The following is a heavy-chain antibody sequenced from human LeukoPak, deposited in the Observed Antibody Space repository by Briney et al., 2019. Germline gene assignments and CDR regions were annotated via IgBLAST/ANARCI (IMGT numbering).Heavy chain of an antibody. Sequence: GGSLRLSCAASGFTFSSYAMTWVRQAPGKGLEWVSGISGSGGSTYYADFVKGRLTISRDNSKNTLYLQMNTLRAEDTAVYYCARRAVAARTGVDYWGQGTLVTVSS. CDR2: ISGSGGST. CDR1: GFTFSSYA. CDR3: ARRAVAARTGVDY. V-gene: IGHV3-23*01. J-gene: IGHJ4*02. D-gene: IGHD6-19*01.